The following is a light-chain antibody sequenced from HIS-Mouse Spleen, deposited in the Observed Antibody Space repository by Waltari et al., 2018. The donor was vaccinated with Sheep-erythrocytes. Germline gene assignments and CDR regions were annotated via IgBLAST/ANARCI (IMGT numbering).Light chain of an antibody. CDR2: QDS. CDR1: KLGDKY. J-gene: IGLJ2*01. Sequence: SYELTQPPSVSVSPGQTASITCSGDKLGDKYSCWYQQNPGQSPVLFIYQDSKRPSGIPERFSGSNSGNTATLTISGTQAMDEADYYCCSYAGSYTFVVFGGGPKLTVL. V-gene: IGLV3-1*01. CDR3: CSYAGSYTFVV.